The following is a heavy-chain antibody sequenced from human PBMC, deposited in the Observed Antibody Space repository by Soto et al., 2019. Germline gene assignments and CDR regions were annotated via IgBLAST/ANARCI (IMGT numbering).Heavy chain of an antibody. CDR3: ARDGSTGGGNFPLVY. Sequence: PGGSLRLSCAASGFTFSSYAMHWVRQAPGKGLEWVAVISYDGSNKYYADSVKGRFTISRDNSKNTLYLQMNSLRAEDTAVYYCARDGSTGGGNFPLVYWGQGTLVTVSS. D-gene: IGHD2-21*02. CDR1: GFTFSSYA. J-gene: IGHJ4*02. V-gene: IGHV3-30-3*01. CDR2: ISYDGSNK.